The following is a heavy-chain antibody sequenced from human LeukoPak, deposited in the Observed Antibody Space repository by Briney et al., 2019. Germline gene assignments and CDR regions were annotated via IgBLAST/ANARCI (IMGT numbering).Heavy chain of an antibody. CDR1: GFTFSSYW. J-gene: IGHJ6*02. Sequence: GGSLRLSCAASGFTFSSYWMSWVRQAPGKGLEWVANIKQDGSEKYYVDSVKGRFTISRDNAKNTLYLQMNSLRAEDTAVYYCARETVDYDFSLDYYYYGMDVWGQGTTVTVSS. V-gene: IGHV3-7*01. D-gene: IGHD3-3*01. CDR3: ARETVDYDFSLDYYYYGMDV. CDR2: IKQDGSEK.